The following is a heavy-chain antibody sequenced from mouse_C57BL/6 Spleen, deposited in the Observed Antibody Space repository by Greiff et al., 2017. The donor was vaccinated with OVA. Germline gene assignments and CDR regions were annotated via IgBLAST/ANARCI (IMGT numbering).Heavy chain of an antibody. D-gene: IGHD1-1*01. Sequence: QVQLQQPGAELVMPGASVKLSCKASGYTFTSYWMHWVKQRPGQGLEWIGEIDPSDSYTNYNQKFKGKSTLTVDKSSSTAYMQLSSLTSEDSAVYYCARSGNYYGSNWYCDVGGTGTTVTVAS. CDR2: IDPSDSYT. V-gene: IGHV1-69*01. CDR1: GYTFTSYW. J-gene: IGHJ1*03. CDR3: ARSGNYYGSNWYCDV.